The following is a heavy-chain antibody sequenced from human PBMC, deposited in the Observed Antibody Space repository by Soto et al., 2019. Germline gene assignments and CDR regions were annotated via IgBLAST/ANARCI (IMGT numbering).Heavy chain of an antibody. V-gene: IGHV3-23*01. Sequence: GGSLRLSCAASGVTFSSYGRNWVRQAPGKGLEWVSSISSRGASTYYADSVKGRFTISRDNSKNTLYLQMNSLRAEDTAVYYCAKDRRRYCSGGGCYAFDYWGQGTLLTVSS. CDR1: GVTFSSYG. CDR3: AKDRRRYCSGGGCYAFDY. D-gene: IGHD2-15*01. J-gene: IGHJ4*02. CDR2: ISSRGAST.